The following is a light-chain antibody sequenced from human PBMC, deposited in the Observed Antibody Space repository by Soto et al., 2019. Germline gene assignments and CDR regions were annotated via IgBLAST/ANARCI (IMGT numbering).Light chain of an antibody. J-gene: IGLJ1*01. Sequence: QSALTQPASVSGSPGQSITISCTGTSSDVGGYNYVSWYQQHPGKAPKLMIYEVSNRPSGVSNRFSGSKSGNTAFLTISGLQAEDEADYYCSSYTSSLSYVFGTGTKVTVL. CDR2: EVS. CDR1: SSDVGGYNY. V-gene: IGLV2-14*01. CDR3: SSYTSSLSYV.